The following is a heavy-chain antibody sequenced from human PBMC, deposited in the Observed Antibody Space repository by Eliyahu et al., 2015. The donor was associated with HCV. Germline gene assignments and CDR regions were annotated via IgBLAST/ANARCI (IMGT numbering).Heavy chain of an antibody. CDR1: GFTFSSXX. J-gene: IGHJ6*02. CDR2: ISSSSSTI. D-gene: IGHD2-2*01. V-gene: IGHV3-48*01. CDR3: ARSLVPAAMWLLRDYYYYGMDV. Sequence: EVQLVESGGGLVQPGGSLRLSCAASGFTFSSXXMNWXRQAPGKGLEWVSYISSSSSTIYYADSVKGRFTISRDNAKNSLYLQMNSLRAEDTAVYYCARSLVPAAMWLLRDYYYYGMDVWGQGTTVTVSS.